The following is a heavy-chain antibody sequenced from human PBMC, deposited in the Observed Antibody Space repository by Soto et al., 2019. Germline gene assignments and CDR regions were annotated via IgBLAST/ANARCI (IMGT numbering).Heavy chain of an antibody. CDR2: ISSDGNDK. CDR1: GFTFSNYG. D-gene: IGHD3-16*01. CDR3: TNWRGSSNFDY. V-gene: IGHV3-30*18. Sequence: GGSLRLSCAASGFTFSNYGMHWVRQAPGKGLEWAAAISSDGNDKLYPDSVKGRFTISRDNSKNTLYLQMSSLRPEDTAVYYCTNWRGSSNFDYWGQGS. J-gene: IGHJ4*02.